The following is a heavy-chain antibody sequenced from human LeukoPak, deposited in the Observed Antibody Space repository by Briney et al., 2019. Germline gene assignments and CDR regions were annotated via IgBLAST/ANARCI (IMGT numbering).Heavy chain of an antibody. Sequence: GGSLRLSCAASTFTVSSNYMSWVRQAPGKGLEWVSVIYSGDSTYYADSVKGRFTISRDNSKNTLYLQMNSLRVEDTAVYYCARGGVRDRSSWPDYYCYGVDVWGQGTTVTVSS. CDR1: TFTVSSNY. CDR3: ARGGVRDRSSWPDYYCYGVDV. CDR2: IYSGDST. D-gene: IGHD6-13*01. J-gene: IGHJ6*02. V-gene: IGHV3-66*01.